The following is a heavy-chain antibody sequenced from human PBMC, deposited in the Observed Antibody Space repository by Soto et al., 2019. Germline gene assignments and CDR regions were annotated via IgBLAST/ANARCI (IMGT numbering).Heavy chain of an antibody. CDR1: GYTFISYG. D-gene: IGHD2-15*01. CDR3: ARTYCSGGSCYSWGFDY. V-gene: IGHV1-18*01. CDR2: NSAYNGNT. J-gene: IGHJ4*02. Sequence: QVQLVQSGAEVKKPGASVKVSCKASGYTFISYGISWVRQAPGQGREWMGWNSAYNGNTNYAQNLQGRVTMTTDTSTSTAYMELRSLRSDDTAVYYCARTYCSGGSCYSWGFDYWGEGTLVTVSS.